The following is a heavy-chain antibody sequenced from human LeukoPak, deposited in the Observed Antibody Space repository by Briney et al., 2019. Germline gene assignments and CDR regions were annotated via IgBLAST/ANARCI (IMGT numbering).Heavy chain of an antibody. V-gene: IGHV4-4*07. CDR2: IYTSGST. Sequence: PSETLSLTCTVSGGSISSYYWSWIRQPAGKGLEWIGRIYTSGSTNYNPSLKSRVTMSVDTSKNQFSLKLSSVTAADTAVYYCARSGYSSSWYDNNWFDPWGQGTLVTVSS. J-gene: IGHJ5*02. CDR1: GGSISSYY. CDR3: ARSGYSSSWYDNNWFDP. D-gene: IGHD6-13*01.